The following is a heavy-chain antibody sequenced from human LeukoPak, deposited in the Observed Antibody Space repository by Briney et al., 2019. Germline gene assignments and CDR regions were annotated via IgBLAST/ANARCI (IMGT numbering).Heavy chain of an antibody. D-gene: IGHD3-3*01. CDR2: ISYDGSNK. CDR3: ARGNYDFWSGYFNNDAFDI. Sequence: GGSLRLSCAASGFTFSSYAMHWVRQDPGKGLEWVAVISYDGSNKYYADSVKGRFTISRDNSKNTLYLQMNSLRAEDTAVYYCARGNYDFWSGYFNNDAFDIWGQGAMVTVSS. CDR1: GFTFSSYA. V-gene: IGHV3-30-3*01. J-gene: IGHJ3*02.